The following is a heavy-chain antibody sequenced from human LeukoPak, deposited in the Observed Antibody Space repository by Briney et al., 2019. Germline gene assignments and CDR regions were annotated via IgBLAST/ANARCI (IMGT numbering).Heavy chain of an antibody. J-gene: IGHJ4*02. CDR2: IKHGGGT. CDR1: GGSFSDYY. Sequence: SETLSLTCDVYGGSFSDYYWTWIRQPPGKGPEWIGEIKHGGGTNYNPSLKSRVTISLDTSKNQFSLHLKSVTAADTAVYYCARKPRRGYSYGTIDYWGQGTLVTVSS. CDR3: ARKPRRGYSYGTIDY. D-gene: IGHD5-18*01. V-gene: IGHV4-34*01.